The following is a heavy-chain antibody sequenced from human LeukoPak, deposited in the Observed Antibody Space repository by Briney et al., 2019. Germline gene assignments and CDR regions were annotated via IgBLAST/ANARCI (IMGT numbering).Heavy chain of an antibody. CDR1: GSSMSSYY. D-gene: IGHD4-17*01. CDR3: ARNPPLNGDYVFDY. CDR2: VYDTGNT. Sequence: SETLSLTCTVSGSSMSSYYWTWIRQPPGKGLEWIGYVYDTGNTNYNPSLKSRVTISVDTSKSQFSLILTSVTAADTAVYYCARNPPLNGDYVFDYWGQGALVTVSS. J-gene: IGHJ4*02. V-gene: IGHV4-59*08.